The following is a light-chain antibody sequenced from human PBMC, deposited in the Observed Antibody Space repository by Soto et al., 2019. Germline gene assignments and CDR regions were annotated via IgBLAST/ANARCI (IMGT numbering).Light chain of an antibody. Sequence: DIQMTQSPSSLSASVGDRVTISCRASQSIRNYVSWYQQKPGTPPKLLIRAASTLQSGVTSRFSGSGSVTDFTLTISSLQIEDFATYFCQQTESTPQTFGQGTNVEI. J-gene: IGKJ1*01. CDR3: QQTESTPQT. CDR2: AAS. V-gene: IGKV1-39*01. CDR1: QSIRNY.